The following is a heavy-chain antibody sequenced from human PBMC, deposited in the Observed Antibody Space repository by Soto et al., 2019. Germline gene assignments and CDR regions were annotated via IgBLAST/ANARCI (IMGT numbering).Heavy chain of an antibody. Sequence: RASVKVSCKASGYTFTSYYMHWVRQAPGQGLEWMGIINPSGGSTSYAQKFQGRVTMTRDTSTSTVYMELSSLRSEDTAVYYCACSAYCSGGSCYRYNWFDPWGQGTLVTVSS. CDR1: GYTFTSYY. CDR2: INPSGGST. V-gene: IGHV1-46*03. D-gene: IGHD2-15*01. J-gene: IGHJ5*02. CDR3: ACSAYCSGGSCYRYNWFDP.